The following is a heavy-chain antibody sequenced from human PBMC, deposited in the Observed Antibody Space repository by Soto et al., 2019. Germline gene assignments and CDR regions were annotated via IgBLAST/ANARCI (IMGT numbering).Heavy chain of an antibody. J-gene: IGHJ4*02. D-gene: IGHD3-10*01. CDR3: ARVGRLLWFGEFVFDY. V-gene: IGHV3-53*01. Sequence: ESGGGLIQPGGSLRLSCAASGFTVSSNYMSWVRQAPGKGLEWVSVIYSGGSTYYADSVKGRFTISRDNSKNTLYLQMNSLRAEDTAVYYCARVGRLLWFGEFVFDYWGQGTLVTVSS. CDR2: IYSGGST. CDR1: GFTVSSNY.